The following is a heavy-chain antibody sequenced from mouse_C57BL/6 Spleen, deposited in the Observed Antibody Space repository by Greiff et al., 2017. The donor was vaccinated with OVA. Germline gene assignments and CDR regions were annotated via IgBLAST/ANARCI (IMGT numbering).Heavy chain of an antibody. CDR2: IDPNSGGT. CDR3: ARISFYDCYPPYAMDY. V-gene: IGHV1-72*01. Sequence: VKLVESGAELVKPGASVKLSCKASGYTFTSYWMHWVKQRPGRGLEWIGRIDPNSGGTKYNEKFKSKATLTVDKPSSRAYMQLSSLTSEDSAVYYCARISFYDCYPPYAMDYWGQGTSVTVSS. J-gene: IGHJ4*01. D-gene: IGHD2-3*01. CDR1: GYTFTSYW.